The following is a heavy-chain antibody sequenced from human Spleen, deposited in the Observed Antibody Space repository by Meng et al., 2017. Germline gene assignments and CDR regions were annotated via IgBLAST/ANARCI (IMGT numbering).Heavy chain of an antibody. V-gene: IGHV4-34*02. D-gene: IGHD4-11*01. CDR3: ARGPTTMAHDFDY. Sequence: QLQLQQWGAGLLTPSATLSRSCAVSGGSFRIYYWSWIRQPPGKGLEWIGEINHSGSTNYNPSLESRATISVDTSQNNLSLKLSSVTAADSAVYYCARGPTTMAHDFDYWGQGTLVTVSS. J-gene: IGHJ4*02. CDR1: GGSFRIYY. CDR2: INHSGST.